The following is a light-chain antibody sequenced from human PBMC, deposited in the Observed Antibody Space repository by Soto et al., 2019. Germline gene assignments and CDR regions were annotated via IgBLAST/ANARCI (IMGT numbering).Light chain of an antibody. CDR1: QSVSIN. CDR2: GAS. CDR3: QQYDDWPRT. J-gene: IGKJ1*01. V-gene: IGKV3-15*01. Sequence: EIVLTQSPGTLSLSPGERATLSCRASQSVSINLAWFQQKPGQAPRLVIHGASTRATGIPARFSGSGSGTEFTLTISSLQSEDLAVYYCQQYDDWPRTFGQGTKVDI.